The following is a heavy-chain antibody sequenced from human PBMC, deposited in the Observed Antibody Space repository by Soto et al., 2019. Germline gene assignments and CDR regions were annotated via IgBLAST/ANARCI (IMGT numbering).Heavy chain of an antibody. CDR2: FDPEDGET. CDR1: GYTLTELS. J-gene: IGHJ6*03. V-gene: IGHV1-24*01. CDR3: ATGALYGDNYYYYYMDV. Sequence: ASVKVSCKVSGYTLTELSMHWVRQAPGKGLEWMGGFDPEDGETIYAQKFQGRVTMTEDTSTDTAYMELSSLRSEDTAVYYCATGALYGDNYYYYYMDVWGKGTTVTVSS. D-gene: IGHD4-17*01.